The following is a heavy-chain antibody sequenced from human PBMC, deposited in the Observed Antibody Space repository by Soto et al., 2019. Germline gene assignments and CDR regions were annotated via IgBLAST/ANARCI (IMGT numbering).Heavy chain of an antibody. D-gene: IGHD3-22*01. CDR3: ASQYYYDSSGPQTFDY. J-gene: IGHJ4*02. CDR2: MYHSGST. Sequence: SETLSLTCAVSGGSISSGGYSWSWIRQPPGKGLEWIGYMYHSGSTYYNPSLKSRVTLSVDTSKNQFSLKLSSVTAADTAVYYCASQYYYDSSGPQTFDYWGQGTQVTVS. CDR1: GGSISSGGYS. V-gene: IGHV4-30-2*02.